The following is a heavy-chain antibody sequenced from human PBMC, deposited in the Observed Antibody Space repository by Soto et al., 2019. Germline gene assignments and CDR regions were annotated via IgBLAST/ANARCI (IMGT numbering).Heavy chain of an antibody. Sequence: SETLSLTCAVSGGSISGGGYSWSWIRQPPGKGLEWIGYIYHSGSTYYNPSLKSRVTISVDRSKNQFSLKLSSVTAADTAVYYCARSDGRYWGQGTLVTVSS. CDR2: IYHSGST. CDR3: ARSDGRY. CDR1: GGSISGGGYS. V-gene: IGHV4-30-2*02. J-gene: IGHJ4*02.